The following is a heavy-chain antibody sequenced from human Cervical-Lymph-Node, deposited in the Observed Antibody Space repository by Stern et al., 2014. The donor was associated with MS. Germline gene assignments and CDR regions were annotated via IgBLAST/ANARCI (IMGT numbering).Heavy chain of an antibody. J-gene: IGHJ4*02. D-gene: IGHD2-15*01. Sequence: VKLVESGAEVKKPGSSVKVSCKASRGTFSNHGISWVRQAPGQGLEWMGGIIPILGTAHNAQRFQGRVTFTADESTTTVYMELSSLRSEDTAVYYCATDRGYCSGGSCYSLDYFDYWGQGTLVSVSS. CDR2: IIPILGTA. CDR3: ATDRGYCSGGSCYSLDYFDY. CDR1: RGTFSNHG. V-gene: IGHV1-69*01.